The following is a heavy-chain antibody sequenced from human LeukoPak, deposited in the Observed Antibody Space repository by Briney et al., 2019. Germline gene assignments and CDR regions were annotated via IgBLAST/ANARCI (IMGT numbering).Heavy chain of an antibody. Sequence: ASVKVSCKASGGTFSNYGISWVRQAPGQGLEWMGWISAYNGNTNSAPKLQGRVTMTTDTSTSTAYMELSSLRSEDTAVYYCVSGPRADAFDIWGQGTMVTVSS. CDR2: ISAYNGNT. J-gene: IGHJ3*02. CDR1: GGTFSNYG. V-gene: IGHV1-18*01. CDR3: VSGPRADAFDI. D-gene: IGHD3/OR15-3a*01.